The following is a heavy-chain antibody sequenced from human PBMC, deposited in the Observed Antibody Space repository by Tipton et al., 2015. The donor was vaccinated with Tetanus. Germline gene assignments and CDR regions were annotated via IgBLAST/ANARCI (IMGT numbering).Heavy chain of an antibody. J-gene: IGHJ5*02. V-gene: IGHV4-31*03. D-gene: IGHD6-19*01. CDR1: GDSISSGPYS. CDR2: IYYSGTS. Sequence: TLSLTCTVSGDSISSGPYSWSWLRQHPGKGLELIGYIYYSGTSYISPSLTRRVSIAVDTSRNQFSLNLTSVTAADTAVYYCASLPKHWLAPRGAPWGQGTLVTVSS. CDR3: ASLPKHWLAPRGAP.